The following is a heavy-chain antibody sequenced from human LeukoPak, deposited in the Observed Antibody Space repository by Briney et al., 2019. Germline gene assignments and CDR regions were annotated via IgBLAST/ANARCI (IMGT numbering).Heavy chain of an antibody. D-gene: IGHD2-2*01. CDR3: ARSGYCSSTSCPHYYYYGMDV. CDR2: INHSGST. CDR1: GGSFTGYS. J-gene: IGHJ6*02. V-gene: IGHV4-34*01. Sequence: KPSETLSLTCAVYGGSFTGYSWNWIRQPPGKGLEWIGEINHSGSTNYNPSLKSRVTISVDTSKNQFSLKLSSVTAADTAVYYCARSGYCSSTSCPHYYYYGMDVWGQGTTVTVSS.